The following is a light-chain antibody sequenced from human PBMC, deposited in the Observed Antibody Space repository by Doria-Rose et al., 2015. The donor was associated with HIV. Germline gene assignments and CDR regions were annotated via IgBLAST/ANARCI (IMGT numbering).Light chain of an antibody. J-gene: IGKJ3*01. CDR1: QSLLYTSKNY. CDR2: WAS. V-gene: IGKV4-1*01. Sequence: TQSPESLGMSLGERATLNCKSNQSLLYTSKNYLAWYQQKPGQPPKLLIYWASTRPSGVPDRFSGSVSGTDFTLTISSLEAEDVAVYYCQQYYDTPSFGPGTTVDIK. CDR3: QQYYDTPS.